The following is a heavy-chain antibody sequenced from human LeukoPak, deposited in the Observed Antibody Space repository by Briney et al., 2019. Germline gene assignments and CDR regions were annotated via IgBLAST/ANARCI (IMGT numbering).Heavy chain of an antibody. CDR1: GGSISSYY. CDR3: ARWSIAAAGGEVYYYYGMDV. J-gene: IGHJ6*02. Sequence: SETLSLTCTVSGGSISSYYWSWIRQPPGKGLEWIGYIYYSGSTNYNPSLKSRVTISVDTTKNQFSLKLSSVTAADTAVYYCARWSIAAAGGEVYYYYGMDVWGQGTTVTVSS. CDR2: IYYSGST. D-gene: IGHD6-13*01. V-gene: IGHV4-59*01.